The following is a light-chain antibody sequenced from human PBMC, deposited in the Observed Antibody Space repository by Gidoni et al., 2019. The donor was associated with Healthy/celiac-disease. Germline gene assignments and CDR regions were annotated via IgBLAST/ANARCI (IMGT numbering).Light chain of an antibody. CDR3: MQGTHWPWT. Sequence: VVMTQSPLSLPVTLGQPASISCRSRQSLVYSDGNTYLNWFQQRPGQSPRRLIYKVSNRDSGVPDRFSGRGSGTDFTLKISRVEAEDVGVYYCMQGTHWPWTFGQGTKVEIK. V-gene: IGKV2-30*01. CDR2: KVS. J-gene: IGKJ1*01. CDR1: QSLVYSDGNTY.